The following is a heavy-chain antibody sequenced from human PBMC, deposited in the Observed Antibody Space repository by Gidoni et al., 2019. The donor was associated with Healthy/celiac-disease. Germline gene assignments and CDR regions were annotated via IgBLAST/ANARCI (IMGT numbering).Heavy chain of an antibody. D-gene: IGHD6-13*01. CDR1: GFNFSSYA. V-gene: IGHV3-23*01. Sequence: EVQLLESGGGLVQPGGSLRLSCAASGFNFSSYAMSWVPQAPGKGLESVSAMSGRGGSTYDADSVKGRFTISRDNSKNTLYLQMNSLRAEDTAVYYCAKVAKLPGIAAAGTLDYWGQGTLVTVSS. J-gene: IGHJ4*02. CDR2: MSGRGGST. CDR3: AKVAKLPGIAAAGTLDY.